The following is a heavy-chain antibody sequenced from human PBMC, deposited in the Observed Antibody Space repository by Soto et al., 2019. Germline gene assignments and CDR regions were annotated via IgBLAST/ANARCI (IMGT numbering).Heavy chain of an antibody. CDR3: AKEVSLGSTVDLGY. CDR1: GFPFSIFA. D-gene: IGHD7-27*01. V-gene: IGHV3-23*01. Sequence: GGSLRLSCAASGFPFSIFAMSWVRQSPGKGLEWVSTISGSGGSTYYADAVKGRLTISRDNSMDTLFLQMKSLRVEDTAIYYCAKEVSLGSTVDLGYWGQGTLVTVSS. J-gene: IGHJ4*02. CDR2: ISGSGGST.